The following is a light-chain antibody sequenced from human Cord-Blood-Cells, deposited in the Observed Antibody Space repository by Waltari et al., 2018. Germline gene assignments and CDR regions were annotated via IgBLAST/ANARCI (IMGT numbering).Light chain of an antibody. Sequence: DIQMTQSPSSLSASVGDRVTITCRASQSISSYLNWYQQKPGKAPKLLIYAASSLQIGVPSRFSGSGSGTDCTLTISSLQPEDFATYYCQQSYSTPFTFGPGTKVDIK. V-gene: IGKV1-39*01. CDR1: QSISSY. CDR2: AAS. CDR3: QQSYSTPFT. J-gene: IGKJ3*01.